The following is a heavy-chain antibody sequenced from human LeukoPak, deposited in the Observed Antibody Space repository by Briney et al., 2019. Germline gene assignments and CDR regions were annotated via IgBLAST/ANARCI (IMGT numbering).Heavy chain of an antibody. V-gene: IGHV4-34*01. Sequence: SETLSLTCGVHGGSFSGYYWNWIRQSPGKGLEWIGHINHNGETNYNPSLKSRVTISVDTSKNQFSLTLTSVTAADTGVCFCARGWGGFDSWGQGTLVTVSS. J-gene: IGHJ5*01. CDR1: GGSFSGYY. D-gene: IGHD3-16*01. CDR3: ARGWGGFDS. CDR2: INHNGET.